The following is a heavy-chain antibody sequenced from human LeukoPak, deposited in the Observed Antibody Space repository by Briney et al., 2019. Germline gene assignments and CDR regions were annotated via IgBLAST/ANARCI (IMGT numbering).Heavy chain of an antibody. CDR3: ATTLYYYDGVTYYPDY. V-gene: IGHV4-38-2*02. Sequence: KPSETLSLTCTVSGSSISSGYYWGWIRQPPGKGLEWIGSIYHGGSTYYNPSLKSRVTISVDTSKNQFSLKLNSVTATDTAVYYCATTLYYYDGVTYYPDYWGQGTLVTVSS. CDR1: GSSISSGYY. CDR2: IYHGGST. J-gene: IGHJ4*02. D-gene: IGHD3-22*01.